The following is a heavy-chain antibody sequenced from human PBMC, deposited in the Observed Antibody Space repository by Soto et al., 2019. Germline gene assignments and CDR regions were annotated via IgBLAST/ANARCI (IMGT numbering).Heavy chain of an antibody. CDR1: GFTFSSYA. Sequence: LRLSCAASGFTFSSYAMHWVRQAPGKGLEWVAVISYDGSNKYYADSVKGRFTISRDNSKNTLYLQMNSLRAEDTAVYYCAGGIAVFYGMDVWGQGTTVTVSS. V-gene: IGHV3-30-3*01. CDR2: ISYDGSNK. D-gene: IGHD6-19*01. J-gene: IGHJ6*02. CDR3: AGGIAVFYGMDV.